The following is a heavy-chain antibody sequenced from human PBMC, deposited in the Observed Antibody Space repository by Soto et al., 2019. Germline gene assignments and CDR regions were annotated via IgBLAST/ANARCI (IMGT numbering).Heavy chain of an antibody. D-gene: IGHD2-15*01. CDR2: IRVYNGNT. J-gene: IGHJ4*01. V-gene: IGHV1-18*01. CDR3: ASQTTPSEIYYY. Sequence: ASVKVSCKASGYTFTSYAISWVRQAPGQGLEWMGWIRVYNGNTNYAQKLQGRVTMTTDTSTSTAYMELRSLKSDDTAVYYCASQTTPSEIYYYWGHGTLVTVSS. CDR1: GYTFTSYA.